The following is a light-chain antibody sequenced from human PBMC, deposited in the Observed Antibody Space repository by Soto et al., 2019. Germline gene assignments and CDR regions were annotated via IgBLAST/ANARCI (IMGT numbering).Light chain of an antibody. Sequence: EIVMTLSPATLSVSPGERATLSCRASQSVGSNLAWYQQKPGQAPGLLISGASTRATGIPARFSGSGSGTEFTLTISSLQSEDFAIYFCQQYNNWPPDRTFGQGTKVEIK. CDR1: QSVGSN. J-gene: IGKJ1*01. CDR3: QQYNNWPPDRT. CDR2: GAS. V-gene: IGKV3-15*01.